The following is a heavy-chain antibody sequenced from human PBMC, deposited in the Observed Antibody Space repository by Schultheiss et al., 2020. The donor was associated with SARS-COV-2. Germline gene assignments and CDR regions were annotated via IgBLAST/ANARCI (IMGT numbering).Heavy chain of an antibody. D-gene: IGHD3-9*01. CDR3: AREAYDMPVFRMDV. CDR2: IRIAGDT. Sequence: GGSLRLSCAASGFTFSTYDMHWVRQPTGKGLEWVSTIRIAGDTHYPGSVKGRFTISRDNSKNTLYLQMNSLRAEDTAVYYCAREAYDMPVFRMDVWGQGTTVTVSS. V-gene: IGHV3-13*01. J-gene: IGHJ6*02. CDR1: GFTFSTYD.